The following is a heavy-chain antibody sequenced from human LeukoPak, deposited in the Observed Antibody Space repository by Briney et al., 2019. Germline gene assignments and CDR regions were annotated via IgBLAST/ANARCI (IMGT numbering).Heavy chain of an antibody. CDR1: GFTFSNAW. CDR2: IRSNSDGGTI. D-gene: IGHD3-22*01. Sequence: PGGSLRPSCATSGFTFSNAWMNWVRQAPGKGLEWVGRIRSNSDGGTIDYAAPVKGRFTLSRDDSKTTPYLQMNSLQTEDTAVYYCATDFYDSTWGQGTLVTVSS. CDR3: ATDFYDST. J-gene: IGHJ5*02. V-gene: IGHV3-15*07.